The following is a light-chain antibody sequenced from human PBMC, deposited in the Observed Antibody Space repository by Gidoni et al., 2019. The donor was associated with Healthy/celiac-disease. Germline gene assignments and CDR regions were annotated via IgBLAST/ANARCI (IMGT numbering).Light chain of an antibody. Sequence: EIVLTLSPGTLSLSPGERATLSCRASQSVSSSYLAWYQQKPGQAPRLLIYGASSRATGIPDRFSGSGSGTDFTLTISRLEPEDFAVYYCQQYGSSMYTFGQGTKVEIK. CDR3: QQYGSSMYT. J-gene: IGKJ2*01. CDR1: QSVSSSY. V-gene: IGKV3-20*01. CDR2: GAS.